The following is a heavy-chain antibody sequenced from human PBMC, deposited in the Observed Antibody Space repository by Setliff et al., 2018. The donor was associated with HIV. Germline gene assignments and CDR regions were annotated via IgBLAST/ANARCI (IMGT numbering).Heavy chain of an antibody. CDR3: ARAAAAGRPYYYYFGLDV. V-gene: IGHV4-34*01. Sequence: SETLSLTCAVYGGSFSGYYWSWIRQPPGKGLEWIGEINHSGSTNYNPSLKSRVTISVDTSKNQFSLKLSSVTAADTAVYYCARAAAAGRPYYYYFGLDVWGQGTTVTVS. D-gene: IGHD6-13*01. CDR1: GGSFSGYY. CDR2: INHSGST. J-gene: IGHJ6*02.